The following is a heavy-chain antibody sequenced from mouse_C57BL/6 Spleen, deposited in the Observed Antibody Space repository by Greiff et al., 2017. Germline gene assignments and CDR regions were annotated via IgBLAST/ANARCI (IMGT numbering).Heavy chain of an antibody. CDR2: IRLKSDNYAT. J-gene: IGHJ4*01. V-gene: IGHV6-3*01. CDR3: TNVPYYYGSSSYAMDY. Sequence: EVKVEESGGGLVQPGGSMKLSCVASGFTFSNYWMNWVRQSPEKGLEWVAQIRLKSDNYATHYAESVKGRFTISRDDSKSSVYLQMNNLRAEDTGIYYCTNVPYYYGSSSYAMDYWGQGTSVTVSS. D-gene: IGHD1-1*01. CDR1: GFTFSNYW.